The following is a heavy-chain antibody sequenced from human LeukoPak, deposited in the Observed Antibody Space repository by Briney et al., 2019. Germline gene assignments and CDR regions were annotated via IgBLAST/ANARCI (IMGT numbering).Heavy chain of an antibody. J-gene: IGHJ5*02. Sequence: SVKVSCKASGGTFSSYAISWVRQAPGQGLEWMGGIIPIFGTANYAQKLQGRVTMTTDTSTSTAYMELRSLRSDDTAVYYCARFVAAAGINWFDPGGKGTLVTVSS. CDR3: ARFVAAAGINWFDP. D-gene: IGHD6-13*01. CDR1: GGTFSSYA. CDR2: IIPIFGTA. V-gene: IGHV1-69*05.